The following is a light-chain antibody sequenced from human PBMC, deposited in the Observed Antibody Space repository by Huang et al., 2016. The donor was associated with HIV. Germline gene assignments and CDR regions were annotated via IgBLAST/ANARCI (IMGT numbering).Light chain of an antibody. CDR1: HNITSNA. CDR3: HQYDTSPYT. V-gene: IGKV3-20*01. Sequence: EIVLTQSPGTLSLSPGESATLSCRASHNITSNALAWFQRKPGQAPRLLSYGASTRATCNPDTFSGSGAGTDFTLTIARLPPGDFAVYFCHQYDTSPYTFGQGTQLEI. J-gene: IGKJ2*01. CDR2: GAS.